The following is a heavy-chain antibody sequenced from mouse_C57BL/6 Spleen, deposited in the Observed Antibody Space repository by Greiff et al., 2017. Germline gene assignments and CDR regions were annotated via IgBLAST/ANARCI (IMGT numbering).Heavy chain of an antibody. D-gene: IGHD1-1*01. Sequence: QVQLQQPGAELVKPGASVKLSCKASGYTFTSYWMHWVKQRPGQGLEWIGMIHPNSGSTNYNEKFKSKATLTVDKSSSTAYMQLSSLTSEDSAVYYSARRDGSTPYYAMDYWGQGTSVTVST. J-gene: IGHJ4*01. CDR3: ARRDGSTPYYAMDY. CDR1: GYTFTSYW. V-gene: IGHV1-64*01. CDR2: IHPNSGST.